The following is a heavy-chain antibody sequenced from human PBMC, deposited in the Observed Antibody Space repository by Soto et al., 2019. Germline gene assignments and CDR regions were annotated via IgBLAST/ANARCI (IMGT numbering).Heavy chain of an antibody. J-gene: IGHJ4*02. V-gene: IGHV4-59*12. CDR3: AREATIAARLDS. CDR2: IYYSGST. D-gene: IGHD6-6*01. Sequence: WETLRLTCTVSGASISSYCWSWIRQPPGKGLEWIGYIYYSGSTYHTPSLKSRVTISVDTSNNQFSLKLSSVTAADTAVYYCAREATIAARLDSWGQRTLVTVSS. CDR1: GASISSYC.